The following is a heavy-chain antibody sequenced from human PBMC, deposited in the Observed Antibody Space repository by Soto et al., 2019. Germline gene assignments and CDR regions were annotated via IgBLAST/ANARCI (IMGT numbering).Heavy chain of an antibody. J-gene: IGHJ4*02. D-gene: IGHD3-22*01. CDR1: GGSISSSSYY. Sequence: QLQLQESGPGLVKPSETLSLTCTVSGGSISSSSYYWGWIRQPPGKGLEWIGSIYYSGSTYYNPSLKSRVTISVDTSKNQFSLKLSSVTAADTAVYYCASLYYDSSGLTPGYWGQGTLVTVSS. CDR3: ASLYYDSSGLTPGY. V-gene: IGHV4-39*01. CDR2: IYYSGST.